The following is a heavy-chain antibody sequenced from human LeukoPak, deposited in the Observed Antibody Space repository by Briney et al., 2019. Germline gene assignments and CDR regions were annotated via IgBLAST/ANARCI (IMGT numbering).Heavy chain of an antibody. D-gene: IGHD3-22*01. J-gene: IGHJ4*02. CDR3: ARHYYDSSGYYEIFDY. V-gene: IGHV4-59*01. CDR2: IYYSGST. Sequence: PSETLSLTCTVSGGSISSYYWSWIRQPPGKGLEWIGYIYYSGSTNYNPSLKSRVTISVDTSKNQFSLKLSSVTAADTAVYYCARHYYDSSGYYEIFDYWDQGTLVTVSS. CDR1: GGSISSYY.